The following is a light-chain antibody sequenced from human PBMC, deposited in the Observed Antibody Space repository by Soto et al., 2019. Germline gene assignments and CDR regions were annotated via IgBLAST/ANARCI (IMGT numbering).Light chain of an antibody. CDR1: SSNIGSNY. Sequence: QSVLARPPSMSAAPGQKVTISCSGSSSNIGSNYVSWYQQLPGTAPKLLIYDNNKRPSGIPDRFSGSKSGTSATLGITGLQTGDEADYYCGTWDSSLSDYVFGTGTKVTVL. CDR3: GTWDSSLSDYV. V-gene: IGLV1-51*01. CDR2: DNN. J-gene: IGLJ1*01.